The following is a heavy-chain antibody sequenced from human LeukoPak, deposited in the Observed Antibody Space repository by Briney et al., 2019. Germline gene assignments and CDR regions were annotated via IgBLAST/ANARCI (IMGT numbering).Heavy chain of an antibody. J-gene: IGHJ6*03. V-gene: IGHV3-21*01. D-gene: IGHD3-3*01. CDR3: ARNQRSGSSYYYYYMDV. CDR1: GFTFSSFS. Sequence: PGESLRLSCAASGFTFSSFSMNWVRQAPGKGLEWVSSISGNNDYIYYADSVKGRFTISRDNAKNSLYLQLNSLRAEDTAVYYCARNQRSGSSYYYYYMDVWGKGTTVTVSS. CDR2: ISGNNDYI.